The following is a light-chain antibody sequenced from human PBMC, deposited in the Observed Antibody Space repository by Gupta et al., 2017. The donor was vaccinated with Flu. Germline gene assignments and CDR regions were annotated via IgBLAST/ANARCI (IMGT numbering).Light chain of an antibody. Sequence: DIQMTQSPSSLSASVGDRVTITCRASQSISTYLYWFQQKPGKAPKLLIYSASSLRSGVPSRFSGSGSGTDFTLTISRLQPEDFATYYCPHTDSTPFIFGRGTKVDIK. CDR3: PHTDSTPFI. CDR1: QSISTY. V-gene: IGKV1-39*01. CDR2: SAS. J-gene: IGKJ4*01.